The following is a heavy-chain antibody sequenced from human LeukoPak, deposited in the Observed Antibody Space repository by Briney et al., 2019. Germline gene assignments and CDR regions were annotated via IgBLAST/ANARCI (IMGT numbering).Heavy chain of an antibody. CDR2: INQDGSGK. Sequence: GGSLRLSCAASGFTFSNYWMSWVRQAPGKGLEWVANINQDGSGKYYVDSVKGRFTISRDNAKNSLYLQMNSLRAEDTAVYYCARNRPEMARIPYYFDYWGQGTLVTVSS. D-gene: IGHD5-24*01. CDR3: ARNRPEMARIPYYFDY. V-gene: IGHV3-7*01. CDR1: GFTFSNYW. J-gene: IGHJ4*02.